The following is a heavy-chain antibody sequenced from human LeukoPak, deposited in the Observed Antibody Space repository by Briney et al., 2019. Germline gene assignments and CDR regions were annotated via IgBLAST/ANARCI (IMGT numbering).Heavy chain of an antibody. V-gene: IGHV1-69*13. CDR2: IIPIFGTA. D-gene: IGHD1-14*01. J-gene: IGHJ4*02. Sequence: SVKVSCKASGGTFSSYAISWVRQAPGQGLEWMGGIIPIFGTANYAQKFQGRVAITADESTSTAYMELSSLRSEDTAVYYCARDVLAGPGGTLLGYFDYWGQGTLVTVSS. CDR1: GGTFSSYA. CDR3: ARDVLAGPGGTLLGYFDY.